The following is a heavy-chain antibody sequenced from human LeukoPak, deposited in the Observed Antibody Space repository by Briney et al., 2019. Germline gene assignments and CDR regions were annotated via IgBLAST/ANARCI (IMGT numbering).Heavy chain of an antibody. CDR1: GGSFSGYY. V-gene: IGHV4-59*10. CDR3: ARGPYSYDSSGAFDI. D-gene: IGHD3-22*01. J-gene: IGHJ3*02. CDR2: ISSSGST. Sequence: PSETLSLTCAVYGGSFSGYYWSWIRQPAGKGLEWIGRISSSGSTNYNPSLKSRVTISVDTYKNQFSLKLSSVTAADTAVYFCARGPYSYDSSGAFDIWGQGTMVTVSS.